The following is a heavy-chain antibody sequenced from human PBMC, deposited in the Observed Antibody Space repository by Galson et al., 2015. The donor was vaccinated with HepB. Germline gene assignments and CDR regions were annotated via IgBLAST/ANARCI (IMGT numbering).Heavy chain of an antibody. CDR3: ARDLLIAVAGKIPTWQFDY. J-gene: IGHJ4*02. V-gene: IGHV1-69*04. D-gene: IGHD6-19*01. CDR1: GGTFSSYT. CDR2: IIPILGIA. Sequence: SVKVSCKASGGTFSSYTISWVRQAPGQGLEWMGRIIPILGIANYAQKFQGRVTITADKSTSTAYMELSSLRSEDTAVYYCARDLLIAVAGKIPTWQFDYWGQGTLVTVSS.